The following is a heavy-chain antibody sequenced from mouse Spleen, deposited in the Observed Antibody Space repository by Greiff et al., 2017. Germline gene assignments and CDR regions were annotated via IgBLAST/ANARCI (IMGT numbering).Heavy chain of an antibody. CDR2: IYPRSGNT. CDR1: GYTFTSYG. D-gene: IGHD1-3*01. J-gene: IGHJ1*01. CDR3: ARDGSSYFDV. V-gene: IGHV1-81*01. Sequence: VKLMESGAELARPGASVKLSCKASGYTFTSYGISWVKQRTGQGLEWIGEIYPRSGNTYYNQKFKDKATLTADKSSSTAYMQLSSLTYEDSAVYYCARDGSSYFDVWGAGTTVTVSS.